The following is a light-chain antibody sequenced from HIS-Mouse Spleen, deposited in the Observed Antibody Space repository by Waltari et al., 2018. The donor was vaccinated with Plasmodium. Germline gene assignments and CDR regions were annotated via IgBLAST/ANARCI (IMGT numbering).Light chain of an antibody. CDR1: ALPKNY. V-gene: IGLV3-10*01. Sequence: SYELTQPPSGSVSPGQTARITCSGDALPKNYADWYQQKSGQAPVLVIYEDSKRPSGIPERFSGSSSGTMATLTISGAQVEDEADYYCYSTDSSGNHRVFGGGTKLTVL. CDR3: YSTDSSGNHRV. J-gene: IGLJ3*02. CDR2: EDS.